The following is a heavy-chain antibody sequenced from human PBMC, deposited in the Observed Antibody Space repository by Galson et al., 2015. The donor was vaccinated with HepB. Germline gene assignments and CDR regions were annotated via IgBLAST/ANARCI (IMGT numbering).Heavy chain of an antibody. CDR1: GFTFSFYS. CDR2: ISPRGDST. V-gene: IGHV3-21*01. D-gene: IGHD5-12*01. J-gene: IGHJ4*02. Sequence: SLRLSCAASGFTFSFYSMNWVRLAPGKGLEWVSSISPRGDSTWYADTVKGRSTISRDNARRSLYLQIKSLRADDTALYYCARDLSGESGYAGYWGQGTPVTVSS. CDR3: ARDLSGESGYAGY.